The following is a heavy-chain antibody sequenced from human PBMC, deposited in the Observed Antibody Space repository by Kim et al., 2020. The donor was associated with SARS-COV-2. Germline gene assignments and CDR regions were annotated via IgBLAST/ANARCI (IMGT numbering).Heavy chain of an antibody. CDR1: GFTFSSYA. J-gene: IGHJ4*02. D-gene: IGHD6-13*01. CDR3: ARELGHSSRYFDY. V-gene: IGHV3-30*04. Sequence: GGSLRLSCAASGFTFSSYAMHWVRQAPGKGLEWVAVISYDGSNKYYVDSVKGRFTISRDNSKNTLYLQMNSLRAEDTAVYYCARELGHSSRYFDYWGQGT. CDR2: ISYDGSNK.